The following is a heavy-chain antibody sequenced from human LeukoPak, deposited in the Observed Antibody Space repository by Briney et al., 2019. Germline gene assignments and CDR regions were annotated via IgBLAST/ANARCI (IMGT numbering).Heavy chain of an antibody. CDR2: IYPGNSDT. J-gene: IGHJ6*02. D-gene: IGHD2-2*01. V-gene: IGHV5-51*01. Sequence: GESLKISCEGSGYSFSTHWIGWARQMPGKGLEWMAMIYPGNSDTTYRPSFQGQVTISADKSISTAYLQWSSLKASDTAMYYCARLPGYCSSTSCPTLYGMDVWGQGTTVTVSS. CDR1: GYSFSTHW. CDR3: ARLPGYCSSTSCPTLYGMDV.